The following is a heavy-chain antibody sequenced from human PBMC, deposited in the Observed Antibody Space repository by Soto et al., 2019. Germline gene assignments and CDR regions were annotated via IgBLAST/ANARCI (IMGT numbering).Heavy chain of an antibody. CDR1: GYTFTRYD. J-gene: IGHJ3*02. D-gene: IGHD6-13*01. Sequence: ASVKVSCKASGYTFTRYDINWVRPATGQGLEWMGWMNPNSGNTGYAQKFQGRVTMTRNTSISTAYMELSSLRSEDTAVYYCARGMISSKGTPAFDIWGQGTMVTVS. V-gene: IGHV1-8*01. CDR3: ARGMISSKGTPAFDI. CDR2: MNPNSGNT.